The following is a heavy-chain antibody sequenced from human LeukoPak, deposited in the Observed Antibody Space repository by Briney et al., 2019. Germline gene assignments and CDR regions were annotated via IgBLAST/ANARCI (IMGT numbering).Heavy chain of an antibody. CDR3: AHSEVATMTFDY. CDR2: IYWDDDK. Sequence: SGPTLVNPTQTLTLTCTFSGFSLSTSGVGVGWIRQPPGKALEWLAVIYWDDDKRYSPSLKSRLTITKDTSKNQVVLTMTNMDPVDTATYYCAHSEVATMTFDYWGQGTLVTVSS. V-gene: IGHV2-5*02. D-gene: IGHD5-12*01. CDR1: GFSLSTSGVG. J-gene: IGHJ4*02.